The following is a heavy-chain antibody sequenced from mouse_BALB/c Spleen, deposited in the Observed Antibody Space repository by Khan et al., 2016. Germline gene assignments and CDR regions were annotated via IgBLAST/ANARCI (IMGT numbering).Heavy chain of an antibody. CDR2: IWSGGST. CDR1: GFSLTNYG. Sequence: QVQLKESGPGLVQPSQSLSITCTVSGFSLTNYGVHWVRQSPGRGLEWLGVIWSGGSTDFNAAFISRLSISNDNSKSQVFFKMNSLQDDDTAIYYCARKGLGSSGSMDDWGQGTSVTVSS. D-gene: IGHD1-1*01. CDR3: ARKGLGSSGSMDD. J-gene: IGHJ4*01. V-gene: IGHV2-4-1*01.